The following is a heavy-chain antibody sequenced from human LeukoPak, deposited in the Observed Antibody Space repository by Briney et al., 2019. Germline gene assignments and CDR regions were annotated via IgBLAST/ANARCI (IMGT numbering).Heavy chain of an antibody. Sequence: SETLSLTCTVSGGSISSYYWSWIRHPPGKGLEWIGYIYYSGSTNYNPSLKSRVTISVDTSKNQFSLKLSSVTAADTAVYYCARDTSPKGMDVWGQGTTVTVSS. V-gene: IGHV4-59*01. CDR2: IYYSGST. J-gene: IGHJ6*02. CDR1: GGSISSYY. D-gene: IGHD3-3*01. CDR3: ARDTSPKGMDV.